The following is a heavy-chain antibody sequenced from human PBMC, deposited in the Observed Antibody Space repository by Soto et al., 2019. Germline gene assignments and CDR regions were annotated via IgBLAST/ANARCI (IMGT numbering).Heavy chain of an antibody. J-gene: IGHJ6*02. Sequence: PSETLSLTCTVSCGSITISSYYWGWIRQPPGKGLEWIGNIYYSGSTYYNPSLKSRVTISVDTSKNQFSLKLSSVTAADTAVYYCARLITIFGIGGKYGMDVWGQGATVTVCS. CDR2: IYYSGST. V-gene: IGHV4-39*07. D-gene: IGHD3-3*01. CDR3: ARLITIFGIGGKYGMDV. CDR1: CGSITISSYY.